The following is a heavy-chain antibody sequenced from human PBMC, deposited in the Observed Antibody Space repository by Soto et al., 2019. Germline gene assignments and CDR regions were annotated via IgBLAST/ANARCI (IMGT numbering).Heavy chain of an antibody. CDR1: GYSINSRHW. D-gene: IGHD3-3*02. Sequence: XETLSLTCSVAGYSINSRHWWHWVRQPPGKGLEWIGQISHSGSTNYNPSRPSRVTISVDKAKNHFSLKVTSVTAADTAVYYCAARHFWSGPWTDRRLDDWGQGALVTV. CDR2: ISHSGST. J-gene: IGHJ4*02. CDR3: AARHFWSGPWTDRRLDD. V-gene: IGHV4-4*02.